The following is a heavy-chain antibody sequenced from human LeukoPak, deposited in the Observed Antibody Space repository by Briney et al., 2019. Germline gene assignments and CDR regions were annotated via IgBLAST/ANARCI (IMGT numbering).Heavy chain of an antibody. D-gene: IGHD5-18*01. Sequence: GESLKISCSGSGYIFTSYWIRWVRQMPGKGLEWMGIIYPGDSDTRYSPSFQAQVTISAHSSIPTAYPQWSSLKASDTAMYYCARPAAMAQIDYWGQGTLVTVSS. CDR2: IYPGDSDT. CDR3: ARPAAMAQIDY. V-gene: IGHV5-51*01. J-gene: IGHJ4*02. CDR1: GYIFTSYW.